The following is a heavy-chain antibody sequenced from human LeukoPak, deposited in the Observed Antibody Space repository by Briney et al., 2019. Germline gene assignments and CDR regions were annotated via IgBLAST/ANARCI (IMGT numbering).Heavy chain of an antibody. CDR2: ISAYNGNT. CDR3: ARDRPYYYDSSGYYPDY. CDR1: GYTFTSYG. J-gene: IGHJ4*02. Sequence: ASVKVSCKASGYTFTSYGISWVRQAPGQGLEWMGWISAYNGNTNYAQKLQGRVTMTTDTSTSTACMELRSLRSDDTAVYYCARDRPYYYDSSGYYPDYWGQGTLVTVSS. D-gene: IGHD3-22*01. V-gene: IGHV1-18*01.